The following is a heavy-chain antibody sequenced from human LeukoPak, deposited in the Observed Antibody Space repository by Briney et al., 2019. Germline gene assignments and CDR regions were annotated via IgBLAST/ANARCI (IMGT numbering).Heavy chain of an antibody. Sequence: SETLSLTCAVYGGSFSGYYWSWIRQPPGKGLEWIGEINHSGSTNYNPSLKSRVTISVDTSKNQFSLKLSSVTAADTAVYYCARFIVVVPAAPQRYFDLWGRGTLVTVSS. J-gene: IGHJ2*01. V-gene: IGHV4-34*01. CDR1: GGSFSGYY. D-gene: IGHD2-2*01. CDR3: ARFIVVVPAAPQRYFDL. CDR2: INHSGST.